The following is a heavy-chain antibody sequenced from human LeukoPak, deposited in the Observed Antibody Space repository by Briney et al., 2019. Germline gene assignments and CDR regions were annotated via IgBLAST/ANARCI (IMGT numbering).Heavy chain of an antibody. CDR2: FHHSGTT. J-gene: IGHJ5*02. CDR3: VRLGCSNFDPPHL. V-gene: IGHV4-39*01. D-gene: IGHD1-1*01. CDR1: GGSISSSTYY. Sequence: PSETLSLTCTVSGGSISSSTYYWGWIRQPPGKGLEWIGTFHHSGTTYYSPSLKSRVTTSGDTSKNQFSLKLTSVTAADTAVYYCVRLGCSNFDPPHLWDRGTLVTVSS.